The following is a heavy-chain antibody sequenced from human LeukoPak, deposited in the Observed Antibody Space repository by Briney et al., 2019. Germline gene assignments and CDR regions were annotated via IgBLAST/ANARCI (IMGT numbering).Heavy chain of an antibody. D-gene: IGHD6-19*01. V-gene: IGHV3-23*01. CDR1: GFTFTSYA. J-gene: IGHJ4*02. CDR3: AKIAVAGYSGNYYYFDY. CDR2: ISGSGGST. Sequence: GGSLRLSCAASGFTFTSYAMSWVRQAPGKGLEWVSTISGSGGSTHYADSVKGRFTISRDNSKNTLYLQMNSLRAEDTAVYYCAKIAVAGYSGNYYYFDYWGQGTLVTVSS.